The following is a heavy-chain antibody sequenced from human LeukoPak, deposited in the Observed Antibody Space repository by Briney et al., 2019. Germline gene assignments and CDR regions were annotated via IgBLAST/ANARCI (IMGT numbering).Heavy chain of an antibody. CDR1: GVSISNYY. V-gene: IGHV4-4*07. D-gene: IGHD3-22*01. J-gene: IGHJ4*02. Sequence: KPSETLSLTCTVSGVSISNYYWSWIRQPAGKGLEWIGRIYTSGSTSYNPSLNSRVTMSVDTTKNQFSLKLSSVTAADTAVYYCARDRFDSSGYGYFDYWGQGTLVTVSS. CDR2: IYTSGST. CDR3: ARDRFDSSGYGYFDY.